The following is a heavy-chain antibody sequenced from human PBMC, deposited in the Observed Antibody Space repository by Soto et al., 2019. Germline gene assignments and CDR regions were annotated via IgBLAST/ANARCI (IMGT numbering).Heavy chain of an antibody. J-gene: IGHJ4*02. CDR1: GYTSTSYA. V-gene: IGHV1-3*01. D-gene: IGHD5-12*01. Sequence: QVQLVQSGAEVKKPGASVKVSCKASGYTSTSYAIHWVRRAPEQRLGWMGWINAGNGNTKYSQKFQGRVTITRDTSASTAYMELSSLRSEDTAVYYCARGYSGYDFSLFDYWGQGTLVTVSS. CDR3: ARGYSGYDFSLFDY. CDR2: INAGNGNT.